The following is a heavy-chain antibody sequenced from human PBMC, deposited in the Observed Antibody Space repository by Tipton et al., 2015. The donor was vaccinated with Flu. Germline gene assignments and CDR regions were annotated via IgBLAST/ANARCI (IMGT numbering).Heavy chain of an antibody. V-gene: IGHV5-51*01. CDR3: ARQDCCSGTCYIDY. Sequence: QLVQSGAEVKKPGESLKISCKDSKYSFTSYWIGWVRQMPGKGLEWMGIIYPDDSDTRYSPSFQDQVTISADKTSSTAYLQWISLKASDTAIYYCARQDCCSGTCYIDYWGQGTLITVSS. CDR1: KYSFTSYW. J-gene: IGHJ4*02. D-gene: IGHD2-2*02. CDR2: IYPDDSDT.